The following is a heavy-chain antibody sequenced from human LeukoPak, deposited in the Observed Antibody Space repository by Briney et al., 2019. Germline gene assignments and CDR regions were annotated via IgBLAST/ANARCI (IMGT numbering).Heavy chain of an antibody. J-gene: IGHJ4*02. CDR3: VRRDTGWNYFDY. Sequence: SQTLSLTCAVSGGSINSHYWGWIRQPPGKGMQWIGDIYYTGKINYNPSLKSRVTITLDTSKDHLSLNLTSVLAADTAIYYCVRRDTGWNYFDYWGQGILVTVSS. CDR1: GGSINSHY. V-gene: IGHV4-59*08. CDR2: IYYTGKI. D-gene: IGHD6-19*01.